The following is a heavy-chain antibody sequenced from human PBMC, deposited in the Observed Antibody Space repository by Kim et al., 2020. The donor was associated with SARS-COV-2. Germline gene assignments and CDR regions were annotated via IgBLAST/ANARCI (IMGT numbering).Heavy chain of an antibody. V-gene: IGHV1-69*13. Sequence: SVKVSCKASGGTFSSYAISWVRQAPGQGLEWMGGNIPIFGTANYAQKFQGRVTITADESTSTAYMELSSLRSEDTAVYYCARTKGVVVGGGYYFDYWGQGTLVTVSS. CDR1: GGTFSSYA. CDR2: NIPIFGTA. J-gene: IGHJ4*02. CDR3: ARTKGVVVGGGYYFDY. D-gene: IGHD1-26*01.